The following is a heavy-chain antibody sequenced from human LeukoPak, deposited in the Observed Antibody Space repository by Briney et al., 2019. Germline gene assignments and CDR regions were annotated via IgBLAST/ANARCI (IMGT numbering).Heavy chain of an antibody. CDR1: GFTFSDYG. V-gene: IGHV3-30*02. J-gene: IGHJ4*02. CDR3: AKGPTVTTLFYFDY. Sequence: GGSLRLSCAASGFTFSDYGMHWVRQAPGKGLEWVAFIRHDGSNKYYADSVKGRFTISRDNSKNTLYLQMNSLRAEDTAVYYCAKGPTVTTLFYFDYWGQGTLVTVSS. D-gene: IGHD4-17*01. CDR2: IRHDGSNK.